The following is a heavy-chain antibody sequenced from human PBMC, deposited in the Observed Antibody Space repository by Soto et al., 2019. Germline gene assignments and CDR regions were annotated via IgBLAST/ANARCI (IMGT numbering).Heavy chain of an antibody. CDR2: IYHSGST. Sequence: PSETLSLTCAVSGGSISSSNWWSWVRQPPGKGLEWIGEIYHSGSTNYNPSLKSRVTISVDKSKNQFSLKLSSVTAADTAVYYCARKIAVADLFLDANWFDPWGQGTLVTVSS. J-gene: IGHJ5*02. CDR3: ARKIAVADLFLDANWFDP. V-gene: IGHV4-4*02. CDR1: GGSISSSNW. D-gene: IGHD6-19*01.